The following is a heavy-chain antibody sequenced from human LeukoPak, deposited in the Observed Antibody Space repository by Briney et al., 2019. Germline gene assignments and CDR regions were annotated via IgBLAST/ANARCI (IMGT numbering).Heavy chain of an antibody. CDR2: ISAYNGNT. Sequence: ASVKVSCKASGYTFTSYGISWVRQAPGQGLEWMGWISAYNGNTNYAQKLQGRVTMTTDTSTSTAYMELRSLRSNDTAVYYCARARAIAVAGRPYYYYYMDVWGKGTTVTVSS. CDR1: GYTFTSYG. V-gene: IGHV1-18*01. J-gene: IGHJ6*03. D-gene: IGHD6-19*01. CDR3: ARARAIAVAGRPYYYYYMDV.